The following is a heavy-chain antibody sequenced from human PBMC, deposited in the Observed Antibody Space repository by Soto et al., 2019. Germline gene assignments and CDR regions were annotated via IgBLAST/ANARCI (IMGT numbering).Heavy chain of an antibody. CDR2: ISYDGSNK. CDR3: ANSVVEETYYYYGMDV. V-gene: IGHV3-30*18. Sequence: QVQLVESGGGVVQPGRSLRLSCAASGFTFSSYDMHWVRQAPGKGLEWVAVISYDGSNKYYADSVKGRFTISRDNSKNTLYLQMNSLRAEDTAVYYCANSVVEETYYYYGMDVWGQGTTVTVSS. D-gene: IGHD2-21*01. J-gene: IGHJ6*02. CDR1: GFTFSSYD.